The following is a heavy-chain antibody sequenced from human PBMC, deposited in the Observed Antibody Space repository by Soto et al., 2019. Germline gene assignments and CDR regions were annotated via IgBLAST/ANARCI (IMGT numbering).Heavy chain of an antibody. CDR1: GFTFSNYA. V-gene: IGHV3-23*01. D-gene: IGHD6-13*01. J-gene: IGHJ4*01. Sequence: EVQLLESGGGLVQPGGSLRLSCAASGFTFSNYAMSWVRQAPGKGLEWVSTIRGSDDNTYYAASVKGRFTISRDDSKNTLWLQMNSLRAEDTALYYCAKVDASSWNYFFDYWGHGTLVTVSS. CDR2: IRGSDDNT. CDR3: AKVDASSWNYFFDY.